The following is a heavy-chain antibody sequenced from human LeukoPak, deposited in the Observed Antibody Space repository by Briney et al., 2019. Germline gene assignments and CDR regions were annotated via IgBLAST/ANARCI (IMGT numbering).Heavy chain of an antibody. CDR1: GGSISSYY. CDR3: ARHFGHRWGPADY. J-gene: IGHJ4*02. V-gene: IGHV4-59*08. Sequence: SETLSLTCTVSGGSISSYYWSWIRQPPGKGLEWIGYIYYSGSTNYNPSLKSRVTISVDTSKNQFSLKLSSVTAADTAVYYCARHFGHRWGPADYWGQGTLVTVSS. CDR2: IYYSGST. D-gene: IGHD3-16*01.